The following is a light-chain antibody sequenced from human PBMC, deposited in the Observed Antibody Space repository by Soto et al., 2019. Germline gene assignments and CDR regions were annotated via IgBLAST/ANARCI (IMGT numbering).Light chain of an antibody. V-gene: IGLV4-60*02. Sequence: QSVLTQSSSASASLGSSVKLTCTLSSGHSSYIIAWHQQQPGKAPRYLMRLEGSGSYNKGSGVPDRFSGSSSGADRYLTISNLQFEDEADYYCETWDSYTHVFGTGTKVTVL. CDR3: ETWDSYTHV. CDR2: LEGSGSY. CDR1: SGHSSYI. J-gene: IGLJ1*01.